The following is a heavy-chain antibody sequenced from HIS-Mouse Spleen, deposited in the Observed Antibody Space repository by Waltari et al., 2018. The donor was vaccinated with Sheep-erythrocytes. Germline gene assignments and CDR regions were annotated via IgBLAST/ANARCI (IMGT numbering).Heavy chain of an antibody. V-gene: IGHV3-23*01. J-gene: IGHJ4*02. D-gene: IGHD4-17*01. CDR1: GSPFSGDA. CDR2: ISGSGGST. CDR3: AKQTLRRTYFDY. Sequence: EVQLLESGGGLVQPGGSMRLPCAAPGSPFSGDAMSWVRQAPGKGLEWVSAISGSGGSTYYADSVKGRFTISRDNSKNTLYLQMNSLRAEDTAVYYCAKQTLRRTYFDYWGQGTLVTVSS.